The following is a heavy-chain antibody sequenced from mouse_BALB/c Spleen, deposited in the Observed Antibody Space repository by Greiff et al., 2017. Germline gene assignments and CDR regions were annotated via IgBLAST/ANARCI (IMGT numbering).Heavy chain of an antibody. CDR1: GYTFTSYW. CDR2: IYPGDGDT. V-gene: IGHV1-87*01. CDR3: ARLDY. Sequence: VQLQQSGAELARPGASVKLSCKASGYTFTSYWMQWVKQRPGKGLEWIGAIYPGDGDTRYTQKFKGKATLTADKSSSTAYMQLSSLASEDSAVYYCARLDYWGQGTTLTVSA. J-gene: IGHJ2*01.